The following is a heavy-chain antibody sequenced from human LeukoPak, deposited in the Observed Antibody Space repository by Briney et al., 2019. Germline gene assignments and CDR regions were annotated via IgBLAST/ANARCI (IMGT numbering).Heavy chain of an antibody. CDR1: GFTFSRYA. V-gene: IGHV3-23*01. D-gene: IGHD7-27*01. Sequence: GGSLRLSCAASGFTFSRYAMNWVRQAPGKGLEWVSAISGSGDDTYYADSVKGRFTISRDNSKNTLYLQMNSLRAEDTAVYYCARTMWGFDYWGQGTLVTVSS. CDR2: ISGSGDDT. CDR3: ARTMWGFDY. J-gene: IGHJ4*02.